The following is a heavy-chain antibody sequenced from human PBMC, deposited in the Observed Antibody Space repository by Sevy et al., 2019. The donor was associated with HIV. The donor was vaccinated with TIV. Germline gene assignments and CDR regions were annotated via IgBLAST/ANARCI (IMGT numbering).Heavy chain of an antibody. V-gene: IGHV3-21*01. J-gene: IGHJ6*02. D-gene: IGHD3-10*01. Sequence: GGSLRLSCVGSEFTFNDDFMTWVRQAPGKGLEWVSSISSRSTYIYYADSVKGRFTISGDNAKNSMFLQMNSLRPEDTTMYYCARDRDDYASGRRHPYYYYHGMDVWGQGTTVTVSS. CDR3: ARDRDDYASGRRHPYYYYHGMDV. CDR1: EFTFNDDF. CDR2: ISSRSTYI.